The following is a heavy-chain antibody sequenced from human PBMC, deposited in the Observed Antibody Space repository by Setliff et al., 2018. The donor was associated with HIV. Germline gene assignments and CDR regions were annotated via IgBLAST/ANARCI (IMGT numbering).Heavy chain of an antibody. D-gene: IGHD2-15*01. CDR1: GASISSYY. CDR3: ARLGSHCKNAFCPPY. J-gene: IGHJ4*02. CDR2: ITDSGNT. Sequence: SETLSLTCNVSGASISSYYWTWIRQSPGNRLEWLGYITDSGNTNYNPSLRRRVTISADTSKNQVSLRLSSVTAADTAVYYCARLGSHCKNAFCPPYWGQGTLVTVSS. V-gene: IGHV4-59*08.